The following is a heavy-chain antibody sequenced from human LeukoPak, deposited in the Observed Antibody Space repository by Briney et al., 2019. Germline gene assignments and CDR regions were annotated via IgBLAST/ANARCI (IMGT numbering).Heavy chain of an antibody. CDR3: ARGRVGGNH. J-gene: IGHJ4*02. Sequence: SETLSLTCTVSGGSISSYYWSWIRQPPGKGPEWIGCVYYSGSTNYNPSLKSRVTISVDTSKNQFSLKLSSVTAADTAVYYCARGRVGGNHWGQGTLVTVSA. D-gene: IGHD1-26*01. CDR2: VYYSGST. CDR1: GGSISSYY. V-gene: IGHV4-59*01.